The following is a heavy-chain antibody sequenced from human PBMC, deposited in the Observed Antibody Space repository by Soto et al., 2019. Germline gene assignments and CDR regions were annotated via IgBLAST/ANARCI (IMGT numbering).Heavy chain of an antibody. J-gene: IGHJ3*02. CDR1: GYTFTGYY. V-gene: IGHV1-2*04. D-gene: IGHD6-13*01. CDR3: ARDPIPGIAAAGTAFDI. Sequence: ASVKVSCKASGYTFTGYYMHWVRQAPGQGLEWMGWINPNSGGTNYAQKLQGWVTMTRDTSISTAYMELSRLRSADTAVYYGARDPIPGIAAAGTAFDIWGQGTMVTVSS. CDR2: INPNSGGT.